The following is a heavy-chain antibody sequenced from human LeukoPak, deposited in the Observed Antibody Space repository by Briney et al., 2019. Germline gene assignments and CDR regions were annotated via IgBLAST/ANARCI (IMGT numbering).Heavy chain of an antibody. J-gene: IGHJ4*02. CDR3: ARGSTVLTPNWDY. CDR2: ISAYNGNT. CDR1: GYTFTTYG. Sequence: AASVKVSCKASGYTFTTYGITWVRQAPGQGLEWMGWISAYNGNTNYAQKFQGRVTMTTDTSTSTAYMELRSLRSDDTAVYYCARGSTVLTPNWDYWGQGTLVTVSS. V-gene: IGHV1-18*01. D-gene: IGHD4-23*01.